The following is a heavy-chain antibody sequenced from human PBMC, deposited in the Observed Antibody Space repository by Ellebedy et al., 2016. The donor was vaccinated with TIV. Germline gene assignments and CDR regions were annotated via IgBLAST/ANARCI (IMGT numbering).Heavy chain of an antibody. CDR2: INPNSGGT. D-gene: IGHD2-8*01. V-gene: IGHV1-2*04. CDR1: GYTFTGYY. CDR3: ARERVHRYCTNGVCYTWYYGMDV. Sequence: ASVKVSCKASGYTFTGYYMHWVRQAPGQGLEWMGWINPNSGGTNYAQKFQGWVTMTRDTSISTAYMELSRLRSDDTAVYYCARERVHRYCTNGVCYTWYYGMDVWGQGTTVTVSS. J-gene: IGHJ6*02.